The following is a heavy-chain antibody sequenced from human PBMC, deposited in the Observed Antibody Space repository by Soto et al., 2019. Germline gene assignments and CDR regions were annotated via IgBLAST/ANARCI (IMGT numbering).Heavy chain of an antibody. J-gene: IGHJ6*02. V-gene: IGHV3-73*01. CDR2: IRSKAKSYAK. Sequence: EVQLVESGGGLVQPGGSLKLSCAASGFTFSGSAMHWVRQASGKGLEWVGRIRSKAKSYAKAYAASVQGRFTISREVSKQPGYLQMNSLISEDTDVYYCGSVTGLAYYGVDVWGQGTTVTVSS. CDR1: GFTFSGSA. CDR3: GSVTGLAYYGVDV. D-gene: IGHD4-17*01.